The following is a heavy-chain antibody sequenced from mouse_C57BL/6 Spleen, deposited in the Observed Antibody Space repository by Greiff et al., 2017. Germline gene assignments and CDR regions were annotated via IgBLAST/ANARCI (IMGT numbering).Heavy chain of an antibody. Sequence: QVQLQQPGAELVMPGASVKLSCKASGYTFTSYWMHWVKQRPGQGLEWIGEIDPSDSYTNYNQKFEGKSTLTVDKSSSTAYMQRSSLTSEDSAVYYCARNEGLRLFAYWGQGTMVTVSA. D-gene: IGHD2-4*01. J-gene: IGHJ3*01. CDR1: GYTFTSYW. V-gene: IGHV1-69*01. CDR2: IDPSDSYT. CDR3: ARNEGLRLFAY.